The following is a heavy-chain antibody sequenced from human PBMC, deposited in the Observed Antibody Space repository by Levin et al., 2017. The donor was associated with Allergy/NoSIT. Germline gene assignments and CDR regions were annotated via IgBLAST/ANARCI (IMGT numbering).Heavy chain of an antibody. Sequence: SCEASGFTFSSYWMSWVRQAPGKGRERVDKIKQEGREKVYVDSVKGRFTVSKDNARNSVFLLMSSLRVEDTAVYYCARNWRSAFDIWGQGTMVTVSS. CDR2: IKQEGREK. D-gene: IGHD2-8*02. J-gene: IGHJ3*02. CDR1: GFTFSSYW. V-gene: IGHV3-7*05. CDR3: ARNWRSAFDI.